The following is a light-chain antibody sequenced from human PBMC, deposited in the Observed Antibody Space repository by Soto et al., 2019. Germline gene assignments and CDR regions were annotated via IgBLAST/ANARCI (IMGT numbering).Light chain of an antibody. Sequence: QSVLTQPPSVSAAPGQKVTISCSGISTNIGNNYISWYQQLPGTAPKLLIYDNNKRPSGIPDRFSGSKSGTSATLGITGLQTGDEADYYCGTWDSSLSANWVFGGGTKLTVL. CDR2: DNN. CDR3: GTWDSSLSANWV. CDR1: STNIGNNY. V-gene: IGLV1-51*01. J-gene: IGLJ3*02.